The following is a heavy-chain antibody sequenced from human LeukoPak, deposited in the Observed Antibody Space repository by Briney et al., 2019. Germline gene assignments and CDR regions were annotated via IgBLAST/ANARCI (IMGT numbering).Heavy chain of an antibody. D-gene: IGHD6-19*01. V-gene: IGHV3-48*03. CDR1: GFTFSSYE. Sequence: PGGSLRLSCAAPGFTFSSYEMNWVRRAPGKGLEWDSYISSSGSTIYYADSVKGRFTISRDNAKNSLYLQMNSLRAEDTAVYYCARDQSGWWTTLYYYYGMDVWGQGTTVTVSS. CDR2: ISSSGSTI. J-gene: IGHJ6*02. CDR3: ARDQSGWWTTLYYYYGMDV.